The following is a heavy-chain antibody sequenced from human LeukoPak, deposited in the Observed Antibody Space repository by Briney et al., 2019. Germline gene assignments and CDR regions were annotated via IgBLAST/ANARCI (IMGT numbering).Heavy chain of an antibody. V-gene: IGHV1-2*02. CDR3: ARGLKYYDFWSGYYLDY. J-gene: IGHJ4*02. CDR1: GYTFTGYY. CDR2: INPNSGGT. Sequence: EASVKVSCKASGYTFTGYYMHWVRQAPGQGLEWMGWINPNSGGTNYAQKFQGRVTMTRDTSISTAYMELSRLRSDDTAVYYCARGLKYYDFWSGYYLDYWGQGTLVTVSS. D-gene: IGHD3-3*01.